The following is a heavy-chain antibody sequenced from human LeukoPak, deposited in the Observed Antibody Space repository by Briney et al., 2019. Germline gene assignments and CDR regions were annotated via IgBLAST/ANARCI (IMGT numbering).Heavy chain of an antibody. CDR3: ARRTAIGPLFS. Sequence: GGSRVIPCQGSDYMFPFYWIDWARQLPGKGLEGMGRIDPGDPDVIYSPSFQGQVTISVDTSTHTAYLQWSSLNASDSALYYCARRTAIGPLFSWGQGTLVSVSS. D-gene: IGHD3-22*01. CDR2: IDPGDPDV. J-gene: IGHJ5*02. CDR1: DYMFPFYW. V-gene: IGHV5-51*01.